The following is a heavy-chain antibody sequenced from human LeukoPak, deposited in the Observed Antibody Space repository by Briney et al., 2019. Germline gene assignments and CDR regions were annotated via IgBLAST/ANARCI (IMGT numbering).Heavy chain of an antibody. CDR3: AREADNGDYPMNS. D-gene: IGHD4-17*01. CDR1: GFTITNSW. Sequence: GGSLRLSCAASGFTITNSWMHWVRQAPGKGLVWVSRISSGGSSLDYAVSVKGRFTISRDIAKTTLYLQMSSLRPEDTAVYYCAREADNGDYPMNSWGQGTLVSVSS. CDR2: ISSGGSSL. V-gene: IGHV3-74*01. J-gene: IGHJ4*02.